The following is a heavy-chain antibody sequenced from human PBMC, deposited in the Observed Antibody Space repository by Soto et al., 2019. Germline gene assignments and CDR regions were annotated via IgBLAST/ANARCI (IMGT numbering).Heavy chain of an antibody. D-gene: IGHD2-2*01. CDR2: TYYRSKWYN. J-gene: IGHJ6*02. Sequence: SQTLSLTCAISGDSVSSNSAAWNWIRQSPSRGLEWLGRTYYRSKWYNDYAVSVKSRITINPDTSKNQFSLQLNSVTPEDTAVYYCARVEVFLQLTPYYYYGMDDWGQGSTVTVFS. V-gene: IGHV6-1*01. CDR3: ARVEVFLQLTPYYYYGMDD. CDR1: GDSVSSNSAA.